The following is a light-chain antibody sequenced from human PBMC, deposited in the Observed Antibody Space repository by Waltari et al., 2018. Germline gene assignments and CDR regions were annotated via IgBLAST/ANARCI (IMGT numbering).Light chain of an antibody. CDR1: SVLYSSNNKNY. V-gene: IGKV4-1*01. Sequence: SVLYSSNNKNYLAWYQQKPGQPPKLLIYWASTRESGVPDRFSGSGSGTDFTLTISSLQAEDVAVYYCQQYYNTPFTFGPGTKVDIK. CDR3: QQYYNTPFT. CDR2: WAS. J-gene: IGKJ3*01.